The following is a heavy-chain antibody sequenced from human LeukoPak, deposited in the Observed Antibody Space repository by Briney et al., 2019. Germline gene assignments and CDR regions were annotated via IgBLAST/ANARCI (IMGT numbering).Heavy chain of an antibody. V-gene: IGHV3-66*04. CDR2: IYSGGST. J-gene: IGHJ4*02. CDR3: ARHNGYSYGLYYFDY. Sequence: GGSLRLSCAASGFTVSSNYMSWVRQAPGKGLEWVSVIYSGGSTYYADSVKGRFTISRDNSRNTLHLQMNSLRAEDTAVYYCARHNGYSYGLYYFDYWGQGTLVTVSS. CDR1: GFTVSSNY. D-gene: IGHD5-18*01.